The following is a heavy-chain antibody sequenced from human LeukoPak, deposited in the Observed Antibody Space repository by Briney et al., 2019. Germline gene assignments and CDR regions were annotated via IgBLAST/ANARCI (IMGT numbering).Heavy chain of an antibody. CDR3: ARDESSKVNAFDI. D-gene: IGHD4-11*01. CDR1: GFTFSSYS. J-gene: IGHJ3*02. Sequence: GGSLRLSCAASGFTFSSYSMNWVRQAPGKGLEWVSSISSSSSYIYYADSVKGRFTISRGNAKNSLYLQMNSLRAEDTAVYYCARDESSKVNAFDIWGQGTMVTVSS. CDR2: ISSSSSYI. V-gene: IGHV3-21*01.